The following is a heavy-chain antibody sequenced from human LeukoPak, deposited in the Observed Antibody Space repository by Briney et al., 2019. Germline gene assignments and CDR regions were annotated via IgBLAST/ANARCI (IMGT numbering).Heavy chain of an antibody. Sequence: GGSLRLSCAASGFTFSSYSMNWVRQAPGKGLEWVSSIFPSGGEIHYADSVRGRFTISRDNSKSTLSLQMNSLRAEDTAIYYCARAPFGSGRYILGPWFDPWGQGTLVSVSS. V-gene: IGHV3-21*04. J-gene: IGHJ5*02. CDR3: ARAPFGSGRYILGPWFDP. D-gene: IGHD3-10*01. CDR2: IFPSGGEI. CDR1: GFTFSSYS.